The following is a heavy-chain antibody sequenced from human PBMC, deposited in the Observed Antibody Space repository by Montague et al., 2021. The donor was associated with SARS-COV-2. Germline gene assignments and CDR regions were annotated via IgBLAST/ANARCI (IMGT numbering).Heavy chain of an antibody. CDR1: GGSISSSSYY. Sequence: SETLSLTCTVSGGSISSSSYYWGWIRQPPGKGLEWIGSIYYSGSTYYNPSLKSRVTISVDTSKNQFSLKLSSVTAADTAVYYCARGGRWLSRGSYYFDYWGQGTKVTVSS. V-gene: IGHV4-39*07. J-gene: IGHJ4*02. CDR2: IYYSGST. CDR3: ARGGRWLSRGSYYFDY. D-gene: IGHD3-22*01.